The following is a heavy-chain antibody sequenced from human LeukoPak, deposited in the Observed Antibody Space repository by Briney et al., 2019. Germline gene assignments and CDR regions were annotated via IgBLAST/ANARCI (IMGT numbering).Heavy chain of an antibody. CDR1: GYSFTGYY. J-gene: IGHJ4*02. CDR2: ISAYNGNT. Sequence: ASVKVSCKASGYSFTGYYMHWVRQAPGQGLEWMGWISAYNGNTNYAQKLQGRVTMTTDTSTSTAYMELRSLRSDDTAVYYCARSPGTTGGDFHYWGQGTQVTVSS. CDR3: ARSPGTTGGDFHY. D-gene: IGHD1-7*01. V-gene: IGHV1-18*04.